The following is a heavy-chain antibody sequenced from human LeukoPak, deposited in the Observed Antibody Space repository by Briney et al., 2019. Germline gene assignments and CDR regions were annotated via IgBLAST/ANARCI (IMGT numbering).Heavy chain of an antibody. V-gene: IGHV3-53*01. CDR1: GFTVSSNY. CDR2: IYSGGGT. Sequence: PGGSLRLSCAASGFTVSSNYMGWVRQAPGKGLEWVSFIYSGGGTYYADSVKGRFTISRDNSKNTLSLQMNNLRAEDTAVYYCARGKGSTRAWYFDYWGQGTLVTVSS. D-gene: IGHD2-2*01. CDR3: ARGKGSTRAWYFDY. J-gene: IGHJ4*02.